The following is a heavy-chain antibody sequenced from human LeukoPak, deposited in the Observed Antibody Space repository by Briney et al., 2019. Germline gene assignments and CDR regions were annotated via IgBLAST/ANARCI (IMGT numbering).Heavy chain of an antibody. CDR3: ARVGSIDFWSGLPYAFDI. V-gene: IGHV4-31*03. CDR1: GGSISSGGYY. Sequence: SETLSLTCTVSGGSISSGGYYWSWIRQHPGKGLEWIGYIYYSGSTYYNPSLKSRVTISVDTSKNQFSLKLSSVTAADTAVYYCARVGSIDFWSGLPYAFDIWGQGTMVTVSS. D-gene: IGHD3-3*01. CDR2: IYYSGST. J-gene: IGHJ3*02.